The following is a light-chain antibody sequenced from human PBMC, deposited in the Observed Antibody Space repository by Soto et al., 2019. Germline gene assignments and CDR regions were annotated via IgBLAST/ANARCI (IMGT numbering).Light chain of an antibody. CDR3: QQSYSAPWT. V-gene: IGKV1-39*01. CDR1: QSISSF. Sequence: DIQMTQSPSSLSASVGDRVTITCRASQSISSFLNWYQQKPGKPPKLLIYAASSLQSGVPSRFSGSGSGTNFTLTISSLQPEDFATYYCQQSYSAPWTFGQGTTVEIK. J-gene: IGKJ1*01. CDR2: AAS.